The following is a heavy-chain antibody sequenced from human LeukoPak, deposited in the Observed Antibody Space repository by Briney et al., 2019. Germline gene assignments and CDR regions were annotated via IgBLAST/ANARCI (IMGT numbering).Heavy chain of an antibody. J-gene: IGHJ4*02. CDR1: GFTFTSYS. CDR3: AKVVGYSSGYYYPFDY. V-gene: IGHV3-23*01. D-gene: IGHD3-22*01. CDR2: ISGSGGST. Sequence: GGSLRLSCAASGFTFTSYSMNWVRQAPGKGLEWVSAISGSGGSTYYADSVKGRFTISRDNSKNTLYLQMNSLRAEDTAVYYCAKVVGYSSGYYYPFDYWGQGTLVTVSS.